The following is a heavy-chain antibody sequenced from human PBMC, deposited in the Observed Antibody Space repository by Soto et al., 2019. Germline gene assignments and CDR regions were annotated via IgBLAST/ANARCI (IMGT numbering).Heavy chain of an antibody. J-gene: IGHJ5*02. V-gene: IGHV4-59*01. D-gene: IGHD3-16*01. CDR1: GGSISNYY. Sequence: SETLSLTCNVSGGSISNYYWTWVRQSPEKGLEWIGYMYYSGNINYNPSLKSRVTISIDTSKNQFSLTLKSVTAADTAVYYCASGGNWFDPWGQGVLVTVSS. CDR2: MYYSGNI. CDR3: ASGGNWFDP.